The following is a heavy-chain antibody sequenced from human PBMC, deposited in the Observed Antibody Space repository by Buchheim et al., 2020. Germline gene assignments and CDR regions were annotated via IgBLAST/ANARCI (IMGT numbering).Heavy chain of an antibody. Sequence: QVQLQQWGAGLLKPSETLSLTCAVYGGSFSGYYWSWIRQPPGKGLEWIGEINHSGSTNYNPSLKSRVTISVDTSKHQFSLKLSSVTAADTAAYYCARMVNSRDSFDDYDSSGYLPNDYWGQGTL. CDR2: INHSGST. D-gene: IGHD3-22*01. J-gene: IGHJ4*02. V-gene: IGHV4-34*01. CDR1: GGSFSGYY. CDR3: ARMVNSRDSFDDYDSSGYLPNDY.